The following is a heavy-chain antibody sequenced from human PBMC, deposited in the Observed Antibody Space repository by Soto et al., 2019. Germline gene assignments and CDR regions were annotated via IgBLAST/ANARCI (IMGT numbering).Heavy chain of an antibody. CDR1: GGSISSYY. D-gene: IGHD5-12*01. CDR3: AAGGGLPRYY. V-gene: IGHV4-59*01. CDR2: IYYSGST. Sequence: SETLSLTCTVSGGSISSYYWSWIRQPPGKGLEWIGYIYYSGSTNYNPSLKSRVTISVDTSKNQFSLKLSSVTVADTAVYYCAAGGGLPRYYWGQGTLVTVSS. J-gene: IGHJ4*02.